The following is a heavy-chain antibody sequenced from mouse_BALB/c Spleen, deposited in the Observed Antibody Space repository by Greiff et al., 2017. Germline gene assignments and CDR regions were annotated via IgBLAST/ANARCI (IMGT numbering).Heavy chain of an antibody. Sequence: VQLQQPGAELVRSGASVKLSCTASGFNIKDYYMHRVKQRPEQGLEWIGWIDPENGDTEYAPEFQGKATMTADTSSNTAYLQLSSLTSEDTAVYYWNAFTYGRAWFAYWGQETLVTVSA. J-gene: IGHJ3*01. CDR2: IDPENGDT. V-gene: IGHV14-4*02. D-gene: IGHD1-1*01. CDR3: NAFTYGRAWFAY. CDR1: GFNIKDYY.